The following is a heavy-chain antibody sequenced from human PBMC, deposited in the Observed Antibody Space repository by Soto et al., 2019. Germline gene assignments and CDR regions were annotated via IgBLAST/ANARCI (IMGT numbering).Heavy chain of an antibody. D-gene: IGHD2-15*01. J-gene: IGHJ4*02. Sequence: EVQLVESGGGLVQPGRSLRLSCAASGFTFDDYAMYWVRRLPGKGLEWVSSISWNGNIIGYADSVKGRFTISRDNAKNSLYLKLNSLRPEDTALYYCAKGGPDAFCGGGRCYFDSWGQGTLVTVSS. V-gene: IGHV3-9*01. CDR1: GFTFDDYA. CDR3: AKGGPDAFCGGGRCYFDS. CDR2: ISWNGNII.